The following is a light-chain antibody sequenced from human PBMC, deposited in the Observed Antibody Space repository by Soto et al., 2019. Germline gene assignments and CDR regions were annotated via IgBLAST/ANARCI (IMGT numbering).Light chain of an antibody. CDR1: SSDVGSYNL. V-gene: IGLV2-23*02. J-gene: IGLJ3*02. Sequence: QSVLTQPASVSGSPGQSITISCTGTSSDVGSYNLVSWYQQHPGKAPKLMIYEVSKRPSGVSNRFSGSKSGNTASLTISGLQAEDEADYYCCSYAGSLNGVSGGGTKLTVL. CDR2: EVS. CDR3: CSYAGSLNGV.